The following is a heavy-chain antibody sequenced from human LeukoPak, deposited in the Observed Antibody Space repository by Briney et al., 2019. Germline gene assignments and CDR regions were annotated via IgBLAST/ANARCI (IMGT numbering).Heavy chain of an antibody. CDR2: IYHSGST. CDR1: GGSISSSNW. CDR3: ARAPHSSGWYGYYYYYMDV. Sequence: SSGTLSLTCAVSGGSISSSNWWSWVRQPPGKGLEWIGEIYHSGSTNYNPSLKSRVTISVDTSKNQFSLRLSSVTAADTAVYYCARAPHSSGWYGYYYYYMDVWGKGTTVTVSS. J-gene: IGHJ6*03. V-gene: IGHV4-4*02. D-gene: IGHD6-19*01.